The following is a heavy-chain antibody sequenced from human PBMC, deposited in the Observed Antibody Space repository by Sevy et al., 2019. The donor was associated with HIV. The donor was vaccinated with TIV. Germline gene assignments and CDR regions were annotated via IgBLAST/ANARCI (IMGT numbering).Heavy chain of an antibody. CDR2: ISAYSTNT. V-gene: IGHV1-18*01. CDR1: GYTFTSYG. J-gene: IGHJ4*02. CDR3: ARVEQLLDPFDF. Sequence: ASVKVSCKASGYTFTSYGISWVQQAPGQGLEWMGWISAYSTNTHYAQRLQGRVTMTTDTSTRTAYMELRSLRSDDTAVYYCARVEQLLDPFDFWGQGTLVTVSS. D-gene: IGHD6-13*01.